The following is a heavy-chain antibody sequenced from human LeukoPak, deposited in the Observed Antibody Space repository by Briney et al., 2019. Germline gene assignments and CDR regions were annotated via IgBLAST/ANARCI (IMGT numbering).Heavy chain of an antibody. V-gene: IGHV1-18*01. Sequence: GASVKVSCKASGYTFTSYGISWVRQAPGQGLEWMGWISAYNGNTNYAQKLQGRVTMTTDTSTSTAYMELRSLRSDDTAVYYCARLNCSGGSCYSNNWFDPWGQGTLVTVSS. CDR3: ARLNCSGGSCYSNNWFDP. CDR1: GYTFTSYG. CDR2: ISAYNGNT. D-gene: IGHD2-15*01. J-gene: IGHJ5*02.